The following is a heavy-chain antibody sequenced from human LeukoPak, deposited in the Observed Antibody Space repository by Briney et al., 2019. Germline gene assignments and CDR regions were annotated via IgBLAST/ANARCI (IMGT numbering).Heavy chain of an antibody. CDR2: IKQDGSEK. V-gene: IGHV3-7*03. CDR1: GFTFSSYW. CDR3: AKGLGFGELLYSGFDY. D-gene: IGHD3-10*01. Sequence: HPGGSLRLSCAASGFTFSSYWMSWVRQAPGKGLEWVANIKQDGSEKYYVDSVKGRFTISRDNAKNSLYLQMNSLRAEDMALYYCAKGLGFGELLYSGFDYWGQGTLVTVSS. J-gene: IGHJ4*02.